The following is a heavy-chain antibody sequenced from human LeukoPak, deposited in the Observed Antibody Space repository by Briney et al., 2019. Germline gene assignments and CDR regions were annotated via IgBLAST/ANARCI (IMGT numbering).Heavy chain of an antibody. V-gene: IGHV4-39*07. J-gene: IGHJ4*02. CDR1: GGSISSSSYY. CDR2: IYYSGST. Sequence: SETLSLTCTVSGGSISSSSYYWGWIRQPPGKGLEWIGSIYYSGSTYYNPSLKSRVTISVDTSKNQFSLKLSSVTAADTAVYYCARVGSWDHGDYAFDYWGQGTLVTVSS. CDR3: ARVGSWDHGDYAFDY. D-gene: IGHD4-17*01.